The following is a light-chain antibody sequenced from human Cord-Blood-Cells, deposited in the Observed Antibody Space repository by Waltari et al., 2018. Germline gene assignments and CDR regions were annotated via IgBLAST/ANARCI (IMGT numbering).Light chain of an antibody. Sequence: DIQMTQSPSTLSASVGDRVTITCRASQSISSWLAWYQQKPGKDPKLLIYDASSLESGVPSRFSGSGSGTEFTLTISSLQPDDFATYYCQQYNSYSQTFGKGTKVEIK. CDR3: QQYNSYSQT. CDR1: QSISSW. J-gene: IGKJ1*01. V-gene: IGKV1-5*01. CDR2: DAS.